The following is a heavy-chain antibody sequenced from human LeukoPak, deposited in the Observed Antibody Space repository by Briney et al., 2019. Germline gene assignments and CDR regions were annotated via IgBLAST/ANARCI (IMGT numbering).Heavy chain of an antibody. CDR3: AKGTFIAAAGPDY. CDR1: GFTFSSYG. J-gene: IGHJ4*02. CDR2: IWYDGSNK. D-gene: IGHD6-13*01. Sequence: GGSLRLSCAASGFTFSSYGMHWVRQAPGKGLEWVAVIWYDGSNKYYADSVKGRFTISRDNSKNTLYLQMNSLRAEDTAVYYCAKGTFIAAAGPDYWGQGTLVTVSS. V-gene: IGHV3-33*06.